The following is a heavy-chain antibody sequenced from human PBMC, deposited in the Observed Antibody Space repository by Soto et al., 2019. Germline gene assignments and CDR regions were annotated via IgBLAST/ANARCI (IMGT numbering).Heavy chain of an antibody. D-gene: IGHD3-10*01. CDR2: IWHDGSEK. Sequence: GGTPGISCAAPRFTLGSYLMHWARQAPGKGLEWVAIIWHDGSEKYYADSVRGRFTVSRDNSKSKLDLQMNSLRVEDTAIYYCARDNGSHDPIDICSRRTTVT. CDR1: RFTLGSYL. CDR3: ARDNGSHDPIDI. J-gene: IGHJ3*02. V-gene: IGHV3-33*01.